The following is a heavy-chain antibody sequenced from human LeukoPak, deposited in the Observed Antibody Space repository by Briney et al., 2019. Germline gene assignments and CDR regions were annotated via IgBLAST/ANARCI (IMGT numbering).Heavy chain of an antibody. J-gene: IGHJ4*02. CDR2: INHSGSI. CDR1: GGSFSGYY. CDR3: ARRLSSRIAARPRYFDY. V-gene: IGHV4-34*01. D-gene: IGHD6-6*01. Sequence: SETLSLTCAVYGGSFSGYYWSWIRQPPGKGLEWIGEINHSGSINYNPSLKSRVTISVDTSKNQFSLKLSSVTAADTAVYYCARRLSSRIAARPRYFDYWGQGTLVTVSS.